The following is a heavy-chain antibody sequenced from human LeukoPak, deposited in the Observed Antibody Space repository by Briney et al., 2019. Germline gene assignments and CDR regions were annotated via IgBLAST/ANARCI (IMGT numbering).Heavy chain of an antibody. V-gene: IGHV3-48*02. CDR1: GFSFSTYS. J-gene: IGHJ4*02. CDR2: ISSSSSSI. Sequence: GGSLRLSCAASGFSFSTYSMNWVRQAPGKGLEWVSYISSSSSSIYYADSVKGRFTISRDNAKNSLYLQMNSLRDEDTAVYYCARVRAEQYSSGWYQDYWGQGTLVTVSS. CDR3: ARVRAEQYSSGWYQDY. D-gene: IGHD6-19*01.